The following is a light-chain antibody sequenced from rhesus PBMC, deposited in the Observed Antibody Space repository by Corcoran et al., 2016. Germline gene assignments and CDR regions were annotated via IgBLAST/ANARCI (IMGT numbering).Light chain of an antibody. Sequence: QVILTQSPATLSLSPGERATLSCMASQSVSSYLAWYQQKPGQAPRLLLYGASRRATGIPDKVSGSGSGTEFTLTISSLEPEDVAVYYCQKYSSSPFTFGPGTKLDIK. CDR3: QKYSSSPFT. V-gene: IGKV3-53*01. CDR2: GAS. CDR1: QSVSSY. J-gene: IGKJ3*01.